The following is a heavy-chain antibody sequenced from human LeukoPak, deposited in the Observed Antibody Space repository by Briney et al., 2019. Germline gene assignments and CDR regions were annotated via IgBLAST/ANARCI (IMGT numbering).Heavy chain of an antibody. CDR1: GGSISSYY. D-gene: IGHD1-26*01. Sequence: SETLSLTCTVSGGSISSYYWSWIRQPPGKGLEWIGYIYYSGSTNYNPSLESRVTISVDTSKNQFSLKLSSVTAADTAVYYCARSIVGATYDYWGQGTLVTVSS. V-gene: IGHV4-59*01. CDR2: IYYSGST. J-gene: IGHJ4*02. CDR3: ARSIVGATYDY.